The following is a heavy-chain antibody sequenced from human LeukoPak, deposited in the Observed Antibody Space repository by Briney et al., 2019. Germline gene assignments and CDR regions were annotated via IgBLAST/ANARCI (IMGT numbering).Heavy chain of an antibody. V-gene: IGHV3-30-3*01. CDR1: GFAFSSYA. J-gene: IGHJ4*02. CDR3: ARDGSGGSCCHFDY. Sequence: PGGSLRLSCAASGFAFSSYAMHRVRQAPGKGLEWVAVISYDGSNKYYADSVKGRFTISRDNSKNTLYLQMNSLRAEDTAVYYCARDGSGGSCCHFDYWGQGTLVTVSS. D-gene: IGHD2-15*01. CDR2: ISYDGSNK.